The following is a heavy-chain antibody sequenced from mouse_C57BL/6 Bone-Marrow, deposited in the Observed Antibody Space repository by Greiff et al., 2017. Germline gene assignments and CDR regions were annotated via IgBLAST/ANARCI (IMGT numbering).Heavy chain of an antibody. D-gene: IGHD1-1*01. J-gene: IGHJ1*03. CDR3: TTMITTVVAKDWYFDV. Sequence: EVQLQQSGAELVRPGASVKLSCTASGFNIKDYYMHWVKQRPEQGLEWIGRIDPEDGDTEYAPKFQGKATMTADTSSNTAYLQLSSLTSEDTAVDYGTTMITTVVAKDWYFDVWGTGTTVTVSS. CDR1: GFNIKDYY. CDR2: IDPEDGDT. V-gene: IGHV14-1*01.